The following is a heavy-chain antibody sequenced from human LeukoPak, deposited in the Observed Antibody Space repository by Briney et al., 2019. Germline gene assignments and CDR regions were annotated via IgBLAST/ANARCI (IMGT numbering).Heavy chain of an antibody. D-gene: IGHD2-2*01. CDR1: GGSFSGYY. V-gene: IGHV4-34*01. Sequence: SETLSLTCAVYGGSFSGYYWSWIRQPPGKGLEWIGEINHSGSTNYNPSLKSRVTISVDTSKNQFSLKLSPVTAADTAVYYCARGYRNIVVVPAAHFDYWGQGTLVTVSS. J-gene: IGHJ4*02. CDR2: INHSGST. CDR3: ARGYRNIVVVPAAHFDY.